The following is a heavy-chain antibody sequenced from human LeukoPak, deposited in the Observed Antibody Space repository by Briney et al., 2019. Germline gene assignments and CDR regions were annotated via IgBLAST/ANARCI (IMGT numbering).Heavy chain of an antibody. J-gene: IGHJ4*02. CDR1: GDSINSGDYY. CDR3: AKHVITDGSGYYYFDS. D-gene: IGHD3-22*01. V-gene: IGHV4-39*01. Sequence: PSQTLSLTCTVSGDSINSGDYYWSWIRQPPGKGPEWIGGFYYTGTTYYSPSLKSRITISANTSKNQFSLRLSSVTAADTAVYYCAKHVITDGSGYYYFDSWGQGTLVTVSS. CDR2: FYYTGTT.